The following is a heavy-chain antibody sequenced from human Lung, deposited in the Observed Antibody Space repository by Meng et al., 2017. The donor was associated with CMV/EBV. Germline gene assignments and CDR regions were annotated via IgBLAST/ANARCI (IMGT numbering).Heavy chain of an antibody. Sequence: GGSXRLXCAASGFTFSSYAMHWVRQAPGKGLEYVSAISSNGGSTYYADSVKGRFTISRDNSKNTLYLQMGSLRAEDMAVYYCARDHDYDFWSGYVDDWGQGXLVTVSS. CDR2: ISSNGGST. J-gene: IGHJ4*02. CDR3: ARDHDYDFWSGYVDD. D-gene: IGHD3-3*01. CDR1: GFTFSSYA. V-gene: IGHV3-64*02.